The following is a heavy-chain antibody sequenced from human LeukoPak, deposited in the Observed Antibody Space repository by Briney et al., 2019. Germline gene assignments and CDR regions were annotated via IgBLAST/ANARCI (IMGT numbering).Heavy chain of an antibody. CDR2: IYHTGTT. CDR3: ASVSVWELATHPGGSFDY. Sequence: SQTLSLTCTVSGGLISRIEYYWGWVRQSPVRGLEWLGHIYHTGTTLYSPHLNNRLTLSVDSSKNQFSLTLNSVTAADTAVYYCASVSVWELATHPGGSFDYWGRGVLVTVSS. V-gene: IGHV4-30-4*01. D-gene: IGHD1-26*01. CDR1: GGLISRIEYY. J-gene: IGHJ4*02.